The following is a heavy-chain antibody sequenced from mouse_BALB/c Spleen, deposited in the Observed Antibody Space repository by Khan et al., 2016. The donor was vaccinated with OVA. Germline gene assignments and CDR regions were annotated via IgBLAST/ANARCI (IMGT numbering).Heavy chain of an antibody. CDR2: IDPYDSET. V-gene: IGHV1-52*01. Sequence: QVQLQQPGTELVRPGTSVKLSCKASGYTFTSYWMNWIKQRPEQGLEWIGRIDPYDSETHYNQKFKDKATLTVDKSSNTAYMQLTSLTSEDSAVYYCARTPFAYWRQGTLVTVSA. J-gene: IGHJ3*01. CDR1: GYTFTSYW. CDR3: ARTPFAY.